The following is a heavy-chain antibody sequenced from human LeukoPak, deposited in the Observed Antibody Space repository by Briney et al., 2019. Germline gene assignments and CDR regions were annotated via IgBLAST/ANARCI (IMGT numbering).Heavy chain of an antibody. V-gene: IGHV4-34*01. Sequence: SETLSLTCAVYGGSFSGYYWSWLRQPPGKGLEWIGEINHSGSTNYNPSLKRRVTISVDTSKNQFSLKLSSVTAADTAVYYCARRIVVVPAALDYWGQGTLVTVSS. J-gene: IGHJ4*02. D-gene: IGHD2-2*01. CDR3: ARRIVVVPAALDY. CDR1: GGSFSGYY. CDR2: INHSGST.